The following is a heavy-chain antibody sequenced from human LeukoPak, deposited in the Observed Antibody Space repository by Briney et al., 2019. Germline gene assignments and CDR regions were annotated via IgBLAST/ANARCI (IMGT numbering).Heavy chain of an antibody. J-gene: IGHJ4*02. CDR1: GGSISSYY. CDR2: IYTSGST. CDR3: ARDPIAVAFVDY. Sequence: SETLSLTCTVSGGSISSYYWSWIRQPAGKGLEWIGRIYTSGSTNYNPSLKSRVTMSVDTSKNLFSLKLSSVTAADTAVYYCARDPIAVAFVDYWGQGTLVTVSS. V-gene: IGHV4-4*07. D-gene: IGHD6-19*01.